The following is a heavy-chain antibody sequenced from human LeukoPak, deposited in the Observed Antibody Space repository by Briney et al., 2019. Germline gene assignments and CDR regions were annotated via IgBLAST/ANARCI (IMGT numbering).Heavy chain of an antibody. CDR2: IYPDDSDT. D-gene: IGHD4-4*01. CDR1: GYSFTTYW. V-gene: IGHV5-51*01. J-gene: IGHJ4*02. Sequence: GESLKISCKGSGYSFTTYWIGWVRQMPGKGLEWLGIIYPDDSDTRYSPSFQGQVTISADKSISTAYLQWSSLKASDTAMYYCARARDGYSHFDYWGQGTLATVSS. CDR3: ARARDGYSHFDY.